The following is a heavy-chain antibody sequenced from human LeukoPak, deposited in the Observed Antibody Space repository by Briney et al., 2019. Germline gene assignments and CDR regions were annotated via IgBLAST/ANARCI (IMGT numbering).Heavy chain of an antibody. CDR1: GFTFSNFN. CDR2: VWFDGSNK. V-gene: IGHV3-33*08. Sequence: PGGSLRLSCAASGFTFSNFNMNWVRQAPGKGLEWVAVVWFDGSNKFYSESVKGRFTISRDNSKNTLYLQMNNLRVEDTAVYYCARDLNPEHPTDWFKEEDYWGQGTLVTVSS. CDR3: ARDLNPEHPTDWFKEEDY. J-gene: IGHJ4*02. D-gene: IGHD3-9*01.